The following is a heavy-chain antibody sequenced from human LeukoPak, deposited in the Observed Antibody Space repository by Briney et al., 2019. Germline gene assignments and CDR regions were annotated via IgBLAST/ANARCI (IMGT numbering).Heavy chain of an antibody. V-gene: IGHV4-31*03. CDR3: ARVSLYCSGGSCYFGYFQH. Sequence: SQTLSLTCTVSGGSISSGGYYWSWIRQHPGKGLEWIGYIYYSGSTYYNPSLKSRGTISVDTSKNQFSLKLSSVTAADTAVYYCARVSLYCSGGSCYFGYFQHWGQGTLVTVSS. CDR2: IYYSGST. J-gene: IGHJ1*01. CDR1: GGSISSGGYY. D-gene: IGHD2-15*01.